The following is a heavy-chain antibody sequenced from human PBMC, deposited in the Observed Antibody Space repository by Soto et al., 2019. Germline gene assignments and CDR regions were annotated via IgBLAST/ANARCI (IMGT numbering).Heavy chain of an antibody. CDR1: GLTFSSYS. V-gene: IGHV3-48*01. J-gene: IGHJ6*02. CDR2: ISSSSSTI. Sequence: EVQLVESGGGLVQRGGSLRLSCAASGLTFSSYSMNWVRQAPGKGLEWVSYISSSSSTIYYADSVKGRFTISRDNAKNSRYLKMNSLIPEDRAVSDGAFGEDSPNYYYGMDVWGQGTTVTVSS. CDR3: AFGEDSPNYYYGMDV. D-gene: IGHD2-15*01.